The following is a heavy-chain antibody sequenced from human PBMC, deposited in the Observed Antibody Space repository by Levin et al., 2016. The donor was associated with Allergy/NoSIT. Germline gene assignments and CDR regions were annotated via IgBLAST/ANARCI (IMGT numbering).Heavy chain of an antibody. J-gene: IGHJ3*02. CDR2: IYYSGST. Sequence: WIRQPPGKGLEWIGYIYYSGSTYYNPSLKSRVTISVDTSKNQFSLKLSSVTAADTAVYYCARDLGPTYYYDSSGRQRPPDAFDIWGQGTMVTVSS. CDR3: ARDLGPTYYYDSSGRQRPPDAFDI. D-gene: IGHD3-22*01. V-gene: IGHV4-30-4*01.